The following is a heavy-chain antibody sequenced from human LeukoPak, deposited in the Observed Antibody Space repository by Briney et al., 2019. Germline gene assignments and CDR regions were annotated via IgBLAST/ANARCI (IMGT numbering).Heavy chain of an antibody. V-gene: IGHV3-23*01. J-gene: IGHJ4*02. Sequence: GGSLRLSCVASGFTFGSHSMSWVRQAPGKGLEWVSSISSSGDRTYNADSVKGRLTISRDNANNTLYLHITSLRAEDTAVYYCAKALLRDIRQVTNDFWGRGTLVTVSS. D-gene: IGHD2-15*01. CDR1: GFTFGSHS. CDR2: ISSSGDRT. CDR3: AKALLRDIRQVTNDF.